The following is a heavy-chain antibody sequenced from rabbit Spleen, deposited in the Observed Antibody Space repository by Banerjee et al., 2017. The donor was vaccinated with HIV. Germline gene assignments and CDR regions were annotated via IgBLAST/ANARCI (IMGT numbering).Heavy chain of an antibody. Sequence: QEQLVESGGGLVQPEGSLTLTCTASGFSFSSSYYMCWVRQAPGKGLEWIACIDAGSSGFTYFASWAKGRFTISKTSSTTVTLQMTSLTAADTATYFCTRDAAGREDFNLWGQGTLVTVS. CDR1: GFSFSSSYY. D-gene: IGHD4-2*01. V-gene: IGHV1S45*01. J-gene: IGHJ4*01. CDR3: TRDAAGREDFNL. CDR2: IDAGSSGFT.